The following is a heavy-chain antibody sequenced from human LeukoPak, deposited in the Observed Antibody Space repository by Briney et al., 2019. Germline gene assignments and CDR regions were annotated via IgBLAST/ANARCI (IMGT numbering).Heavy chain of an antibody. V-gene: IGHV1-2*02. J-gene: IGHJ5*02. D-gene: IGHD3-16*01. CDR3: ARGGSRLMNWFDP. CDR2: INPNSGGT. Sequence: ASVKVSCKASGYTFTGYYMHWVRQAPGQGLEWIGWINPNSGGTNYAQKFQGRVTMTRDTSISTAYMELSRLRSDDTAVYYCARGGSRLMNWFDPWGQGTLVTVSS. CDR1: GYTFTGYY.